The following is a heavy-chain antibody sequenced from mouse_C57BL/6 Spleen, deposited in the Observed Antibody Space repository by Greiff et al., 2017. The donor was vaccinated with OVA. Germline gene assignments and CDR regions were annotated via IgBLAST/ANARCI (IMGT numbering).Heavy chain of an antibody. J-gene: IGHJ2*01. Sequence: QVQLQQSGAELVRPGASVTLSCKASGYTFTDYEMHWVKQTPVHGLEWIGAIDPETGGTAYNQKFKGKATLTADKSSSTAYMELRSLTSEDSAVYYCARDGVWDYWGQGTTLTVSS. V-gene: IGHV1-15*01. CDR3: ARDGVWDY. CDR2: IDPETGGT. CDR1: GYTFTDYE.